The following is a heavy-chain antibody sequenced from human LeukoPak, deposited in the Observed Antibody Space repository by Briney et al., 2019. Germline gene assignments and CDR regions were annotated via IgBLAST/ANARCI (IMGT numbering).Heavy chain of an antibody. J-gene: IGHJ5*02. V-gene: IGHV3-48*03. D-gene: IGHD6-13*01. CDR2: ISSSGSII. Sequence: GGSLRLSCAASGFTFSSYEMNRVRQAPGKGLEFISYISSSGSIIYYADSVKGRFTISRDNAKNSLYLQMNSLRAEDTAVYYCARGWWVRPQYSSSWLKSGFDPWGQGTLVTVSS. CDR3: ARGWWVRPQYSSSWLKSGFDP. CDR1: GFTFSSYE.